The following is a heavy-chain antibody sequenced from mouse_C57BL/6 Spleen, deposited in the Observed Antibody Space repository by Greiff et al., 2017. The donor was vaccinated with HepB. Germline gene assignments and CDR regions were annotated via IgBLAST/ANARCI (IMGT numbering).Heavy chain of an antibody. D-gene: IGHD1-1*01. CDR2: IYPGDGDT. CDR3: ARSDATGWFAY. Sequence: VQLQESGPELVKPGASVKISCKASGYAFSSSWMNWVKQRPGKGLEGIGRIYPGDGDTNYNGKFKGKATLTADKSASTAYMQLSSLTSEDSAVYFCARSDATGWFAYWGQGTLVTVSA. J-gene: IGHJ3*01. CDR1: GYAFSSSW. V-gene: IGHV1-82*01.